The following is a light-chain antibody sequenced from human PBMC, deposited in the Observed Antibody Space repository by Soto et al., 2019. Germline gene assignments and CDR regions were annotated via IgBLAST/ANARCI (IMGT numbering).Light chain of an antibody. CDR1: QSIKNW. CDR3: QQYSSYSAYT. Sequence: DIQMTQSPSTLSASVGDRVTITCRASQSIKNWLAWYQQKPGEAPKLLIYKASSLESGVPSRFSGSGSGTEFTLTISSLQPDDFATYYCQQYSSYSAYTFGQGTKLEIK. J-gene: IGKJ2*01. CDR2: KAS. V-gene: IGKV1-5*03.